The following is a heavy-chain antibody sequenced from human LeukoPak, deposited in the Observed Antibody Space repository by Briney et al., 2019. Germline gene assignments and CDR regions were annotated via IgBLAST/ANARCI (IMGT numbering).Heavy chain of an antibody. CDR2: ISYDGTYK. V-gene: IGHV3-30*18. CDR1: GFTLSSHG. D-gene: IGHD3-9*01. Sequence: GGSLRLSCAASGFTLSSHGMHWVRQAPGKGLEWVAVISYDGTYKYYADSVRGRFTISRDNSETTLYLQMHTLWVEDTAIYYCAKDATAGPPNLSHFWFYGMDVWGQGTTVTVSS. J-gene: IGHJ6*02. CDR3: AKDATAGPPNLSHFWFYGMDV.